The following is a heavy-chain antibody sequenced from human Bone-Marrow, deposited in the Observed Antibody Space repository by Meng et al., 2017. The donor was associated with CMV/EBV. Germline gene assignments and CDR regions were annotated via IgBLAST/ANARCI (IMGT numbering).Heavy chain of an antibody. V-gene: IGHV5-51*01. J-gene: IGHJ4*02. CDR1: GYSFTSYW. CDR3: ARKSSGYDPPDY. D-gene: IGHD5-12*01. CDR2: IYPGDSDT. Sequence: KVSCKGSGYSFTSYWIGWVRQMPGKGLEWMGSIYPGDSDTRYSPSFQGQVTISADKSISTAYLQLSSLKASDTAMYYCARKSSGYDPPDYWGQGTLVTVSS.